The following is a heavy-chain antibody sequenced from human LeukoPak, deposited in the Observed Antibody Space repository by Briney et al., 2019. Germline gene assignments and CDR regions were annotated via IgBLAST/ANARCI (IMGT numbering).Heavy chain of an antibody. J-gene: IGHJ3*02. CDR2: LYWDDDK. D-gene: IGHD3-3*01. CDR1: GFSLSTSGVG. V-gene: IGHV2-5*02. CDR3: AHRRAVSGFLEWLFDAFDI. Sequence: SGPTLVNPTQTLTLTCTFSGFSLSTSGVGVGWIRQPPEKALEWLALLYWDDDKRYSPSLKSRLTITKDTSKNQVVLTMTNMDPVDTATYYCAHRRAVSGFLEWLFDAFDIWGQGTMVTVSS.